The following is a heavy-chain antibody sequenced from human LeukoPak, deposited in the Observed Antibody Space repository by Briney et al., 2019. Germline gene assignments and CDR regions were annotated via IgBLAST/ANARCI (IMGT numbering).Heavy chain of an antibody. J-gene: IGHJ4*02. CDR2: INSDGSST. Sequence: GGSLRLSCAASGFTFSSYWMHWLRQAPGKGLVWVSRINSDGSSTSYADSVKGRFTIPRDNAKNSLYLQMNSLRAEDTALYYCAKSEVGAMVGSAGRRAYFDYWGQGTLVTVSS. CDR1: GFTFSSYW. V-gene: IGHV3-74*01. CDR3: AKSEVGAMVGSAGRRAYFDY. D-gene: IGHD1-26*01.